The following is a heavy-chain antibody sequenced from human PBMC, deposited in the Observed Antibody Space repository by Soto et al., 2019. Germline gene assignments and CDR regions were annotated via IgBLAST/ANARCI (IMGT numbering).Heavy chain of an antibody. CDR2: IYYSGST. Sequence: SETLSLTCTVSGGSISSSSYYWGWIRQPPGKGLEWIGSIYYSGSTYYNPSLKSRVTISVDTSKNQFSLKLSSVTAADTAVYYCARLPWGYSPPNYWGQGTLVTVSS. CDR1: GGSISSSSYY. D-gene: IGHD5-18*01. CDR3: ARLPWGYSPPNY. J-gene: IGHJ4*02. V-gene: IGHV4-39*01.